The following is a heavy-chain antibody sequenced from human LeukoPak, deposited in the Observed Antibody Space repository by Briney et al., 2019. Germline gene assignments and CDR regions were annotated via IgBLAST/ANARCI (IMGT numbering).Heavy chain of an antibody. D-gene: IGHD3-22*01. CDR3: ARHAVYMIPYYAFDI. V-gene: IGHV4-59*08. CDR2: IYYSGST. CDR1: GGSISSYY. J-gene: IGHJ3*02. Sequence: SETLSLTCTVSGGSISSYYWSWIRQPPGKGLEWIGYIYYSGSTNYNPSLKSRVTISVDTSKNQFSLKLSSVTAADTAVYYCARHAVYMIPYYAFDIWGQGAMVTVSS.